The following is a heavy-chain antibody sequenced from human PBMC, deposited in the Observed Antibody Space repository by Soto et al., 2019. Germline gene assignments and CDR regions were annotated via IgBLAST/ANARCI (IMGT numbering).Heavy chain of an antibody. Sequence: PSETLSLTCTVSGASISGFYWSWIRKSAGKGLEWIGRIYATGTTDYNPSLKSRVMMSVDTSKKQFSLKLRSVTAADTAVYYCVRDGTKTLRDWFDPWGQGISVTVAS. V-gene: IGHV4-4*07. J-gene: IGHJ5*02. CDR3: VRDGTKTLRDWFDP. CDR2: IYATGTT. CDR1: GASISGFY. D-gene: IGHD1-1*01.